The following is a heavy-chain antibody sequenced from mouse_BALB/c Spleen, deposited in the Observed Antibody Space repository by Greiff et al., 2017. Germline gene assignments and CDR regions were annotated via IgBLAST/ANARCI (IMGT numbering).Heavy chain of an antibody. V-gene: IGHV1S29*02. D-gene: IGHD2-2*01. CDR3: TRSGYDVGYAMDY. J-gene: IGHJ4*01. CDR2: IYPYNGGT. Sequence: EVQLQQSGPELVKPGASVKISCKASGYTFTDYNMYWVKQSPGKSLEWIGCIYPYNGGTGYNQKFKSKATLTVDNSSSTAYMQLRSLTSEDSAVYYGTRSGYDVGYAMDYWGQGTSVTVSS. CDR1: GYTFTDYN.